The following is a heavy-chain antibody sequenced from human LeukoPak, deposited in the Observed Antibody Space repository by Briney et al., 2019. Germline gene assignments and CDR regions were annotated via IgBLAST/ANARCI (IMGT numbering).Heavy chain of an antibody. D-gene: IGHD5-18*01. V-gene: IGHV4-34*01. CDR2: INHSGST. CDR3: ARGEYSYGYLFDY. Sequence: PSETLSLTCAVYGGSFSGYYWSWIRQPPGKGLEWIGEINHSGSTNYNPSLKSRVTISVDTSKNQFSLKLSSVTAADTAVYYCARGEYSYGYLFDYWGQGTLVTVSS. J-gene: IGHJ4*02. CDR1: GGSFSGYY.